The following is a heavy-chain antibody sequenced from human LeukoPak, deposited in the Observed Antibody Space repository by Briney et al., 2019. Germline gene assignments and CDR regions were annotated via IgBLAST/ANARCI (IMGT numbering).Heavy chain of an antibody. J-gene: IGHJ4*02. D-gene: IGHD3-3*01. CDR3: AREGYDVLRFLEWLRGLDY. CDR1: GFTFDDYG. CDR2: INWNGGST. V-gene: IGHV3-20*04. Sequence: GGSLRLSCAASGFTFDDYGMSWVRQDPGKGLEWVSGINWNGGSTGYADSVKGRFTISRDNAKNSLYLQMNSLRAEDTALYYCAREGYDVLRFLEWLRGLDYWGQGTLVTVSS.